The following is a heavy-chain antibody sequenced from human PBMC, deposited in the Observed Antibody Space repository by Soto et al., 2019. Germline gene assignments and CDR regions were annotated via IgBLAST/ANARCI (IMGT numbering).Heavy chain of an antibody. V-gene: IGHV3-23*01. Sequence: GGSLRLSCAASGFTFSNYAMSWVRQAPGKGLEWVSTLSGSGGSTYYADSVKGRFTISRDNSKNTLYLQMNSLRAEDTAVYYCAKDTVPVATPWFAPWAQGTLVTVSS. CDR3: AKDTVPVATPWFAP. CDR1: GFTFSNYA. D-gene: IGHD2-15*01. CDR2: LSGSGGST. J-gene: IGHJ5*02.